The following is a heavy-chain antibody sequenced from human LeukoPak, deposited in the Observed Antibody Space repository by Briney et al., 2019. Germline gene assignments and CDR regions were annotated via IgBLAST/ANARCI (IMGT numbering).Heavy chain of an antibody. J-gene: IGHJ4*02. D-gene: IGHD1-26*01. CDR2: ISTSSTGT. Sequence: GWSLRLSCTASKFTFSNYVMTWVRQAPGKGLEWVSAISTSSTGTYYADSVNGRFTISRDDSKNTLYLQMNSLRVDDTAVYYCAPWIVGGFWADYWGQGTLVTVSS. V-gene: IGHV3-23*01. CDR3: APWIVGGFWADY. CDR1: KFTFSNYV.